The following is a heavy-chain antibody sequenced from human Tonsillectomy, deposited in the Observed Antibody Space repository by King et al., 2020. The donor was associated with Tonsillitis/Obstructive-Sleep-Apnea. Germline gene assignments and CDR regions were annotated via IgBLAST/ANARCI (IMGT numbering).Heavy chain of an antibody. D-gene: IGHD2-2*01. CDR1: GFSLSTSEVG. Sequence: TLKESGPTLVKPTQTLTLTCTFSGFSLSTSEVGVGWIRQPPGKALEWLALIYWDDDKRYSPSLKSRLTITKDTSKNQVVLTMTNMDPADTATYYCAHQILGYCVSTSCYGPLDHWGQGTLVTVSS. CDR2: IYWDDDK. J-gene: IGHJ4*02. CDR3: AHQILGYCVSTSCYGPLDH. V-gene: IGHV2-5*02.